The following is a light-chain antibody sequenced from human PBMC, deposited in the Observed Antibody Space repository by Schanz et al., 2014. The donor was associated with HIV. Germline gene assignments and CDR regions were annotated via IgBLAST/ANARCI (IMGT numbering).Light chain of an antibody. J-gene: IGKJ2*01. Sequence: AIQMTQSPSSLSASVGDRVTITCRASQDIRNDLGWYQQKPGKAPKLLIYKASTLESGVPSRFVGSGSGTDFTLTISSLQPEDFATYYCQQSYSTPPGTFGQGTKLEIK. CDR2: KAS. CDR1: QDIRND. V-gene: IGKV1-6*01. CDR3: QQSYSTPPGT.